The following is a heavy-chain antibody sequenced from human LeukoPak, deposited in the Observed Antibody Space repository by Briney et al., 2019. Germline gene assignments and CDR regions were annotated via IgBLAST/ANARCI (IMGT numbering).Heavy chain of an antibody. J-gene: IGHJ6*02. CDR2: ISYDGNNK. V-gene: IGHV3-30-3*01. CDR1: GFIFSTYA. Sequence: GGSLRLSCAASGFIFSTYAMHWVRQAPGKGLEWVTVISYDGNNKYYADSVKGRFTISRDNSKNTLYLQMNSLRVEDTAVYYCARRGGDDQWDVWGQGTTVIVSS. CDR3: ARRGGDDQWDV. D-gene: IGHD3-16*01.